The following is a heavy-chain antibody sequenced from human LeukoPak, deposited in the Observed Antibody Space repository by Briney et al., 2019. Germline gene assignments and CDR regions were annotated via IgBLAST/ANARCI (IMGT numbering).Heavy chain of an antibody. Sequence: ASVEVSCKASGFTFTGYYMHWVRQAPGQGLEWMGWINPNSGGTNYAQKFQGRVTMTRDTSISTAYMELSRLRSDDTAVYYCARGPHWDPHFDYWGQGTLVTVSS. V-gene: IGHV1-2*02. CDR1: GFTFTGYY. J-gene: IGHJ4*02. CDR2: INPNSGGT. CDR3: ARGPHWDPHFDY. D-gene: IGHD7-27*01.